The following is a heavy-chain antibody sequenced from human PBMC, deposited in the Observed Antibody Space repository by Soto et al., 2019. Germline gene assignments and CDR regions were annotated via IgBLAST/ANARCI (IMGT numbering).Heavy chain of an antibody. CDR3: ARELNYYDSSGYHSTEGAH. Sequence: EVQLVESGGGLVKPGGSLRLSCAASGFTFTSYTMNWVRQAPGKGLEWVSSISSSSNYIYYADSVEGRFTISRDNAKNSLYLQINSLRAEDTAVYYCARELNYYDSSGYHSTEGAHWGQGTLVTVSS. CDR2: ISSSSNYI. J-gene: IGHJ4*02. V-gene: IGHV3-21*01. CDR1: GFTFTSYT. D-gene: IGHD3-22*01.